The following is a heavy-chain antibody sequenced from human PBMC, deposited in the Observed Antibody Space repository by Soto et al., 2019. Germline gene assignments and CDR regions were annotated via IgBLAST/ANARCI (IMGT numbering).Heavy chain of an antibody. CDR3: ARDGGLAEDGMDV. CDR2: IYSGGST. CDR1: GFTVSGNY. D-gene: IGHD3-10*01. Sequence: EMQLVETGGDLIQPGGSLRLSCAASGFTVSGNYMSWVRQAPGKGLEWVSVIYSGGSTYYADSVKGRFTISRDNSKNTLYLQMNSLRADDPAVYYCARDGGLAEDGMDVWGQGTTVTVSS. V-gene: IGHV3-53*02. J-gene: IGHJ6*02.